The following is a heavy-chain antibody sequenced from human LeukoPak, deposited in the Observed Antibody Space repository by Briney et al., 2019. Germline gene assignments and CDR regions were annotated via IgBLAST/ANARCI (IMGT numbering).Heavy chain of an antibody. CDR2: ISAYNGNT. CDR1: GYTFTDYY. J-gene: IGHJ4*02. V-gene: IGHV1-18*04. CDR3: ARDDTAMVLVG. D-gene: IGHD5-18*01. Sequence: ASVKVSCKASGYTFTDYYIHWVRQAPGQGLEWMGWISAYNGNTNYAQKLQGRVTMTTDTSTSTAYMELRSLRSDDTAVYYCARDDTAMVLVGWGQGTLVTVSS.